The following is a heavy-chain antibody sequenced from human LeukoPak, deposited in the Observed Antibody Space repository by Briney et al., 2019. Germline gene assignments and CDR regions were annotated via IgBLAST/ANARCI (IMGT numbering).Heavy chain of an antibody. V-gene: IGHV4-39*01. Sequence: SETLSLTCTVSGGSISSSSYYWGWIRQPPGKGLEWIGNIYYSGSTYYNPSLKSRVTISVDTSKNQFSLKLSSVTAADTAVYYCARFNYYYYYMDVWGKGTTVTVSS. J-gene: IGHJ6*03. CDR1: GGSISSSSYY. CDR2: IYYSGST. CDR3: ARFNYYYYYMDV.